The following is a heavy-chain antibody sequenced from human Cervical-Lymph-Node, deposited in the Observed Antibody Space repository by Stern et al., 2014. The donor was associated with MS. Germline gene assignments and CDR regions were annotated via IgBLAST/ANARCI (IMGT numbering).Heavy chain of an antibody. J-gene: IGHJ5*02. V-gene: IGHV1-58*02. Sequence: QLVQSGPEVKKPGTSVKVSCKASGITFSHSAIQWLRQARGQRPEWIGWVVLFNGDVNYATVFQERVTITRDMSTSTVYMELRSLRSEDTAIYYCASERYTYYDDQRPPGGFDPWGQGTLVTVSS. CDR2: VVLFNGDV. CDR1: GITFSHSA. D-gene: IGHD3-3*01. CDR3: ASERYTYYDDQRPPGGFDP.